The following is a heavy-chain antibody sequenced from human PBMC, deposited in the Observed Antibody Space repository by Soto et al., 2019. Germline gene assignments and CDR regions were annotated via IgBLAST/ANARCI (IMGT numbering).Heavy chain of an antibody. CDR1: GFTFSNAW. V-gene: IGHV3-15*07. J-gene: IGHJ6*02. CDR2: IKSKTDGGTT. D-gene: IGHD2-2*01. CDR3: TTGGDIVVVPAAKPYYGMDV. Sequence: EVQLVESGGGLVKPGGSLRLSCAASGFTFSNAWMNWVRQAPGKGLEWVGRIKSKTDGGTTDYAAPVKGRFSISRDDSKNTLYLQMNSLKPEDTAVYYCTTGGDIVVVPAAKPYYGMDVWGQGTTVTVSS.